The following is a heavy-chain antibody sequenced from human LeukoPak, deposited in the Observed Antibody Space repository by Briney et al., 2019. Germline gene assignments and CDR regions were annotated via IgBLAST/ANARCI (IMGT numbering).Heavy chain of an antibody. CDR1: GFTFSSHW. V-gene: IGHV3-74*01. CDR3: ARRGAGFDY. J-gene: IGHJ4*02. D-gene: IGHD1-26*01. Sequence: PGGSLRLSCVASGFTFSSHWMHWVRQGPGKGLVWVSRIKSDGRSTNYADSVKGRFTISRDDAKNTLYLQMNNLRAEDTAVYYCARRGAGFDYWGQGTLVTVSS. CDR2: IKSDGRST.